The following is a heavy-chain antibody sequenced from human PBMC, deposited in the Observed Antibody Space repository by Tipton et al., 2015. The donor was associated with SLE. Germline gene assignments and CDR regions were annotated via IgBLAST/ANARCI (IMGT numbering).Heavy chain of an antibody. CDR1: GYSFTVFF. Sequence: QLVQSGAEVKKPGDSVRVSCKTSGYSFTVFFLHWVRQAPGQGLVWMGRINPDTGATNYAQNFQGRVTMTRDTSLTTAFLEMESLTSADTAVYYCFLPPVVILCCWGQGTLVTVSS. V-gene: IGHV1-2*06. J-gene: IGHJ4*02. D-gene: IGHD2-21*01. CDR3: FLPPVVILCC. CDR2: INPDTGAT.